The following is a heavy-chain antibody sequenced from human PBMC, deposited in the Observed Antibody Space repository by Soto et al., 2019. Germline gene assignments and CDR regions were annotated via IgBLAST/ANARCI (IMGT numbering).Heavy chain of an antibody. CDR3: TRTPGIAAAGTAFYYYYMDV. D-gene: IGHD6-13*01. V-gene: IGHV3-73*01. J-gene: IGHJ6*03. Sequence: GGSLRLSCAASGFTFSGSAMHWVRQASGKGLEWVGRIRSKANSYATAYAASVKGRFTISRDDSKNTAYLQMNSLKTEDTAVYYCTRTPGIAAAGTAFYYYYMDVWGKGTTVTVSS. CDR2: IRSKANSYAT. CDR1: GFTFSGSA.